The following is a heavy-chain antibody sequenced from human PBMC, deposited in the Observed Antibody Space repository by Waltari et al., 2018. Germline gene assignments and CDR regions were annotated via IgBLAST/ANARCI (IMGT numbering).Heavy chain of an antibody. CDR2: SRNKGNSDSA. J-gene: IGHJ4*02. Sequence: EVQLVESGGGLVQPGGSLRLSCAASGFTLSDYEIDWVRQAPGKGLEWVGRSRNKGNSDSAEYAASVKDRFTISRDESKSSVYLYMSSLKSEDTAVYYCARDYWGSYEYWGQGSHVTVSS. D-gene: IGHD1-26*01. CDR3: ARDYWGSYEY. CDR1: GFTLSDYE. V-gene: IGHV3-72*01.